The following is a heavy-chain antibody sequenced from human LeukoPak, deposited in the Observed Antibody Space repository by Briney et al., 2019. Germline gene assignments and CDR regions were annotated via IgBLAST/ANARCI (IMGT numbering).Heavy chain of an antibody. Sequence: ASVKVSCKASGYTFTGYYVHWVRQAPGQGLEWMGRINPNSAGTNYAQKFQGRVTMTRDTSISTAYMELSRLRSDDTAVYYCAREPATMVRGVLLGRFDPWGQGTLVTVSS. CDR2: INPNSAGT. J-gene: IGHJ5*02. D-gene: IGHD3-10*01. CDR3: AREPATMVRGVLLGRFDP. V-gene: IGHV1-2*06. CDR1: GYTFTGYY.